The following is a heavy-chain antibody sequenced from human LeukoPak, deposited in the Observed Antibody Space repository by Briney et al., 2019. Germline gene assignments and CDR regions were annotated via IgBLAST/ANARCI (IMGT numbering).Heavy chain of an antibody. CDR1: GFTFSTFA. J-gene: IGHJ6*03. CDR3: ARGVPKTSYYYYMDV. V-gene: IGHV3-23*01. CDR2: IFPSGGEI. D-gene: IGHD4-11*01. Sequence: QPGGSLRLSCAASGFTFSTFAMIWVRQPPGKGLEWVSSIFPSGGEIHYADSVRGRFTISRDNAKNSLYLQMNSLRAEDTAVYYCARGVPKTSYYYYMDVWGKGTTVTVSS.